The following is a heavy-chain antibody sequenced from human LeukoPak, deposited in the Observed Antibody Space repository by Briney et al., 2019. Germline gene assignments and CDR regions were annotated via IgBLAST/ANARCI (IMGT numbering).Heavy chain of an antibody. D-gene: IGHD3-22*01. CDR3: ARDLGDSSGYRSYYYGMDA. CDR1: GYTFTGYY. J-gene: IGHJ6*02. Sequence: ASVKVSCKASGYTFTGYYMHWVRQAPGQGLEWMGWINPNSGGTNYAQKFQGRVTMTRDTSISTAYMELSRLGSDDTAVYYCARDLGDSSGYRSYYYGMDAWGQGTTVTVSS. CDR2: INPNSGGT. V-gene: IGHV1-2*02.